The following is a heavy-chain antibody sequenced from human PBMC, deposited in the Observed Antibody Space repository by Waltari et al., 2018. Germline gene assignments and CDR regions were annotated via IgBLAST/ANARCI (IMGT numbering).Heavy chain of an antibody. CDR1: RYTFTGYY. CDR3: ARYTSGHEDY. J-gene: IGHJ4*02. V-gene: IGHV1-2*02. D-gene: IGHD6-19*01. Sequence: QVPLVQSGAEVKKPGASVKVSCKASRYTFTGYYMPWVRQAPGQGLEWMGWINPNNGGTNYAQKFQGRVSMTWDTSISTAYMELSRLRSDDTAVYYCARYTSGHEDYWGQGTLVTVSS. CDR2: INPNNGGT.